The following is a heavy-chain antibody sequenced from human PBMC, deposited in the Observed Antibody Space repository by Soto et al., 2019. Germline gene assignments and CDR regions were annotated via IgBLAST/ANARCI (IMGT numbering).Heavy chain of an antibody. D-gene: IGHD3-22*01. CDR3: ARDPSGYYDSSGFLRPGAFDI. CDR1: GYTFTSYY. Sequence: ASVKVSCKASGYTFTSYYMHWVRQAPEQGLEWMGIINPSGGSKSYAQKFQGRVTMTRDTSTSTVYMELSSLRSEDTAVYYCARDPSGYYDSSGFLRPGAFDIWGQGTMVTVSS. CDR2: INPSGGSK. V-gene: IGHV1-46*01. J-gene: IGHJ3*02.